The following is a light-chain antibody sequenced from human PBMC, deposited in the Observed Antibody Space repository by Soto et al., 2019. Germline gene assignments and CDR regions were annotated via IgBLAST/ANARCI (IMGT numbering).Light chain of an antibody. CDR2: AAS. J-gene: IGKJ1*01. V-gene: IGKV1-12*01. CDR1: QGIDRW. CDR3: QEANSFLGT. Sequence: DIQMTQSPSSVSASVGDRVTITCRASQGIDRWLAWYQQKPGKGPKLLIYAASSLQRGVPARFSGSGSGTDFTLTIGSLQPEDFATYYCQEANSFLGTFGQGTKVEIK.